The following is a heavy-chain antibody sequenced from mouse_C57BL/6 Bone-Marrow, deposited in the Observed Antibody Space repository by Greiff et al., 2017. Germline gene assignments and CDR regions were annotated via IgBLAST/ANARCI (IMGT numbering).Heavy chain of an antibody. CDR2: IYPGGGYT. Sequence: QVQLQQSGAELVRPGTSVKMSCKASGYTFTNYWIGWAKQRPGHGLAWIGDIYPGGGYTNYNEKFKGKATLTADKSSSTAYMQFSSLTSEDSAIYYCARDYSNYLYAMDDWGQGTSVTVSS. CDR3: ARDYSNYLYAMDD. V-gene: IGHV1-63*01. CDR1: GYTFTNYW. J-gene: IGHJ4*01. D-gene: IGHD2-5*01.